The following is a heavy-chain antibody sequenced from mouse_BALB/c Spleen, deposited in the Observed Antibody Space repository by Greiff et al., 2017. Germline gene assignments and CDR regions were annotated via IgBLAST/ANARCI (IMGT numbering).Heavy chain of an antibody. CDR1: GYSITSDYA. CDR3: AREGDGNYLYAMDY. D-gene: IGHD2-1*01. V-gene: IGHV3-2*02. J-gene: IGHJ4*01. CDR2: ISYSGST. Sequence: EVQRVESGPGLVKPSQSLSLTCTVTGYSITSDYAWNWLRQFPGNKLEWMGYISYSGSTSYNPSLKSRISITRDTSKNQFFLQLNSVTTEDTATYYCAREGDGNYLYAMDYWGQGTSVTVSA.